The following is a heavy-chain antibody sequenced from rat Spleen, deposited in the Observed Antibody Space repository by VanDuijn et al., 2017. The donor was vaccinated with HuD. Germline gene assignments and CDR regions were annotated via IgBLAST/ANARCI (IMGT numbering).Heavy chain of an antibody. Sequence: EVQLVEYGGGLVQPGRSLKLSCAASGFTFSNYGMHWIRQAPTKGLEWVATISYDGSSTYYRDSVKGQFTMSRDNAKSTLYLQMDSLRSEDTATYYCARHQQLGVMDAWGQGASVTVSS. CDR3: ARHQQLGVMDA. CDR1: GFTFSNYG. J-gene: IGHJ4*01. V-gene: IGHV5-29*01. D-gene: IGHD5-1*01. CDR2: ISYDGSST.